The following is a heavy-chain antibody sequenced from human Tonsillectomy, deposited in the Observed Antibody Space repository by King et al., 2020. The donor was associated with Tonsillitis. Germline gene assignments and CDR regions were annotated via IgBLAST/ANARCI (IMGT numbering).Heavy chain of an antibody. CDR1: GGSISSRNW. CDR3: ARDQGGGSYYVGY. D-gene: IGHD1-26*01. CDR2: IYHSGST. J-gene: IGHJ4*02. V-gene: IGHV4-4*02. Sequence: VQLQESGPGLVKPSGTLSLTCAVSGGSISSRNWWSWVRQPPGKGLEWIGEIYHSGSTNYKPSLKSRVTISVDKSKNQFSLKLSSVTAADTAVYYCARDQGGGSYYVGYWGQGTLVTVSS.